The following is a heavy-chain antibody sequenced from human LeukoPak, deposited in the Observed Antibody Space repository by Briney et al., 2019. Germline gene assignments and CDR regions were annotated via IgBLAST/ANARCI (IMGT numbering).Heavy chain of an antibody. Sequence: PGRSLRLSCAASGFTFSSYGMHWVRQAPGKGLEWVAVIWYDGSNKYYADSVKGRFTISRDNSKNTLYLQMNSLRAEDTAVYYCAKDGGVVVIGDELDYWGQGTLVTVS. CDR2: IWYDGSNK. D-gene: IGHD3-22*01. V-gene: IGHV3-33*06. J-gene: IGHJ4*02. CDR1: GFTFSSYG. CDR3: AKDGGVVVIGDELDY.